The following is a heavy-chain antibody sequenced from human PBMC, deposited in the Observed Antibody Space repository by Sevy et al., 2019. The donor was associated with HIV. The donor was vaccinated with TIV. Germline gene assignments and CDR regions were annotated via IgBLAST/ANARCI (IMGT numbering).Heavy chain of an antibody. V-gene: IGHV1-24*01. D-gene: IGHD3-22*01. CDR1: GHTLNRLG. Sequence: ASVKVSCKVYGHTLNRLGMHWVRQAPGKGLEWMGSFDPEDGETFQAQKFQGRVTMTDDTSTDTAYMELSSLRSEDTAVYYCAATKDYYENSRSPFDYWGQGTLVTVSS. J-gene: IGHJ4*02. CDR2: FDPEDGET. CDR3: AATKDYYENSRSPFDY.